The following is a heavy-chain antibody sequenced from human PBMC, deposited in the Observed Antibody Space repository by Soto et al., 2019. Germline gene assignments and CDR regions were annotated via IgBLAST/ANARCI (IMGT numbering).Heavy chain of an antibody. J-gene: IGHJ4*02. V-gene: IGHV3-48*01. CDR2: IKIWDASTTAT. D-gene: IGHD2-21*02. CDR3: ARQVYTVVTPFDY. Sequence: GGSLSLSFASSGFTFRNFRMNWVRQAPGRGLEWIAHIKIWDASTTATYYADSVKGRFTISRDDAKNSLFLGMTSLRADDTAVYFCARQVYTVVTPFDYWGQGTPVTVSS. CDR1: GFTFRNFR.